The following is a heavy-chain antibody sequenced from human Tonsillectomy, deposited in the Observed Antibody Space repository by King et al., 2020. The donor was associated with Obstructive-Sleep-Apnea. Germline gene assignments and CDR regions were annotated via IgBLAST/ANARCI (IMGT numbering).Heavy chain of an antibody. D-gene: IGHD4-17*01. Sequence: ITLKESGPTLVKPTQTLTLTCTFSGFSLSTSGVGVGWIRQPPGKALEWLALIYWDDDKRYSPSLKSRLTITKNTSKNQVVLTMTNMDPVDTATYYCAHSLPELYGDDRVEIFDYWGQGTLVTVSS. CDR2: IYWDDDK. J-gene: IGHJ4*02. V-gene: IGHV2-5*02. CDR1: GFSLSTSGVG. CDR3: AHSLPELYGDDRVEIFDY.